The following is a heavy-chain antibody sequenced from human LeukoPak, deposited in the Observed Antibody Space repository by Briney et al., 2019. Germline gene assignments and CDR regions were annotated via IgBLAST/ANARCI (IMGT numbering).Heavy chain of an antibody. CDR3: ARSGTTVTTGVRRFDP. J-gene: IGHJ5*02. CDR2: INPSGGST. D-gene: IGHD4-17*01. Sequence: ASVKVSCKASGYTFTSYYMHWVRQAPGQGLEWMGIINPSGGSTSYAQKFQGRVTMTRDMSTSTVYMELSSLRSEDTAVYYCARSGTTVTTGVRRFDPWGQGTLVTVSS. V-gene: IGHV1-46*01. CDR1: GYTFTSYY.